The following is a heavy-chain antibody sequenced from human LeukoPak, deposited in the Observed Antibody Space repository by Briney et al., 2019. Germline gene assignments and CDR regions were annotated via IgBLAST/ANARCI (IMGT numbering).Heavy chain of an antibody. CDR1: GGSISSYC. Sequence: PSETLSLTCTVSGGSISSYCWSWIRQPPGKGLEWIGYIYYSGSTNYNPSLKSRVTISVDTSKNQFSLKLSSVTAADTAVYYCAREWFGELSSPWFDPWGQGTLVTVSS. V-gene: IGHV4-59*01. J-gene: IGHJ5*02. CDR3: AREWFGELSSPWFDP. D-gene: IGHD3-10*01. CDR2: IYYSGST.